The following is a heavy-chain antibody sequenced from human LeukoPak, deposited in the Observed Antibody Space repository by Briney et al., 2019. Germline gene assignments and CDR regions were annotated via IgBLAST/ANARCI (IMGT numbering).Heavy chain of an antibody. V-gene: IGHV3-30*03. CDR1: GFTFSSYG. CDR3: ARDYLMGGTTGKAFDI. CDR2: ISYDGSNK. J-gene: IGHJ3*02. D-gene: IGHD1-26*01. Sequence: GGSLRLSCAASGFTFSSYGMHWVRQAPGKGLEWVAVISYDGSNKYYTDSVKGRFTISRDNSKNTLYLQMNSLRAKDTAVYYCARDYLMGGTTGKAFDIWGQGTMVTISS.